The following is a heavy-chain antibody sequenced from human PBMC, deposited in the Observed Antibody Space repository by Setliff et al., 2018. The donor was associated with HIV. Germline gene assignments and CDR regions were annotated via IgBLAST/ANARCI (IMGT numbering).Heavy chain of an antibody. CDR2: IGPYNGRT. D-gene: IGHD3-22*01. CDR1: GYMFIAYG. Sequence: ASVKVSCKTSGYMFIAYGMSWVRRAPGQGLEWMGWIGPYNGRTEYAQEFQGRVSLTIDTSASTAYRELRSLRSDDAAVYYCASTRLSYDSSGYDPHDAFDIWGQGTMVTVSS. J-gene: IGHJ3*02. V-gene: IGHV1-18*01. CDR3: ASTRLSYDSSGYDPHDAFDI.